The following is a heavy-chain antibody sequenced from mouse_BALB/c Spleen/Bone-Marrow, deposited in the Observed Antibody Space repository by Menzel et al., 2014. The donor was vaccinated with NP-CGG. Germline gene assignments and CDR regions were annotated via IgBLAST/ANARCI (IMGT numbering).Heavy chain of an antibody. CDR1: GFTFSSYG. Sequence: EVHLVESGGGLVQPGGSLKLSCAASGFTFSSYGMPWVRQTPDKRLELVAIINSNGGSTYYPESVKGRVTISRDNAKNTLHLQMHSLKSEDAAMYYCARDFYGSNDYWGQGTPLTVSS. CDR3: ARDFYGSNDY. J-gene: IGHJ2*01. V-gene: IGHV5-6-3*01. CDR2: INSNGGST. D-gene: IGHD1-1*01.